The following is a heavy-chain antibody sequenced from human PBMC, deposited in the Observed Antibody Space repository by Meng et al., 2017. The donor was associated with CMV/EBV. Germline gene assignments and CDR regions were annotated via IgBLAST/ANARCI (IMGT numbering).Heavy chain of an antibody. CDR1: GFTFSDYY. CDR3: ARGGRTTVSY. Sequence: GESLKISCAASGFTFSDYYMSWIRQAPGKGLEWVSYISSSSTIYYAESVKGRFTISRDNAKNSLYLQMNSLRAEDTAVYYRARGGRTTVSYWGQGTLVTVSS. CDR2: ISSSSTI. J-gene: IGHJ4*02. D-gene: IGHD4-17*01. V-gene: IGHV3-11*04.